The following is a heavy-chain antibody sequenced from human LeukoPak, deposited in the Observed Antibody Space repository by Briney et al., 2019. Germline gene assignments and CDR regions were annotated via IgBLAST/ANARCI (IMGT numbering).Heavy chain of an antibody. D-gene: IGHD1-1*01. V-gene: IGHV1-18*01. CDR3: ARDNDKVVDH. CDR1: GYTFSNYG. Sequence: ASVKVSCKTSGYTFSNYGISWVRQAPGQGLEWMGWITAYNGNRLYAQRFQGRITLPTDTSTSTSYMELRSPEYDDTAIYYCARDNDKVVDHWGQGTLVTVSS. CDR2: ITAYNGNR. J-gene: IGHJ4*01.